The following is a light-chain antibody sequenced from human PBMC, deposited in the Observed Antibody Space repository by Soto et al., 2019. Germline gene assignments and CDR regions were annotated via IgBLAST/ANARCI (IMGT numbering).Light chain of an antibody. Sequence: DIQMPQSPSPLYASVGDRVTISCQASQDIGTFLNWYQQTSGKAPRLLIYDAAHLETGVSSRFSGSGSGTHFTFTISSLQPEDVATYYCQQVQSAPYTFGQGTKLAIK. V-gene: IGKV1-33*01. CDR1: QDIGTF. CDR2: DAA. CDR3: QQVQSAPYT. J-gene: IGKJ2*01.